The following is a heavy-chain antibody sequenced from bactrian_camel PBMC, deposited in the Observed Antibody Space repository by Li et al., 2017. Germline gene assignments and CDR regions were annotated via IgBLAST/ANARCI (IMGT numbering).Heavy chain of an antibody. J-gene: IGHJ4*01. V-gene: IGHV3S40*01. D-gene: IGHD6*01. CDR1: GFTISSYD. CDR2: SNGNGGST. Sequence: DVQLVESGGGLVQPGTSLRLSCVASGFTISSYDFAWVRQAPGKGLEWISTSNGNGGSTHYADSVKGRFTISRDNAKNTLYLQLNSLKTEDTAMYYCTKRISVYGGNWRQNYWGQGTQVTVS. CDR3: TKRISVYGGNWRQNY.